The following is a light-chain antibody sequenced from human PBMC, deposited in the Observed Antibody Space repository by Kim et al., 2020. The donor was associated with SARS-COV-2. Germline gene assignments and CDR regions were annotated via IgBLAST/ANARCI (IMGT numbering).Light chain of an antibody. CDR3: HQYHAYPWT. CDR1: QSIDTW. Sequence: DIQMTQSPSTVSASVGDRVTITCRASQSIDTWLAWYQQRPGKAPNLLVYKASTLKTGVPSRFSGSGSGTEFTLTINGLQPDDFATYYCHQYHAYPWTFGQGTKVGIK. J-gene: IGKJ1*01. CDR2: KAS. V-gene: IGKV1-5*03.